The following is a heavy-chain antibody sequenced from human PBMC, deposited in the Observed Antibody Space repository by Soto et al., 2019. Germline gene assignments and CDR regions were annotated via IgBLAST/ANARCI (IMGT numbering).Heavy chain of an antibody. CDR3: ARDSPYCSSSYRWFDP. V-gene: IGHV1-18*01. D-gene: IGHD6-6*01. Sequence: APVKISCKASGYTFTSYGISWARQAPGQWVRWMAWKSVYNLKSNCAQNRQREVTKTMKARTSAAYMELRSLRSDDTAGYYCARDSPYCSSSYRWFDPWGPGTLVTVSS. J-gene: IGHJ5*02. CDR2: KSVYNLKS. CDR1: GYTFTSYG.